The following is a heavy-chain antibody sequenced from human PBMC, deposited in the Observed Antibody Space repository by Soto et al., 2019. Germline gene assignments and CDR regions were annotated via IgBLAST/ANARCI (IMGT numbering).Heavy chain of an antibody. Sequence: HPVGSLRLSCAASGFTFSSYAMSWVRQAPGKGLEWVSTISGSGGGTYYADSMKGRFTISRDNSKNTLYLQMYSLRVEDTAVYYCARESDHWGQGTLVTVSS. V-gene: IGHV3-23*01. CDR3: ARESDH. CDR2: ISGSGGGT. CDR1: GFTFSSYA. J-gene: IGHJ4*02.